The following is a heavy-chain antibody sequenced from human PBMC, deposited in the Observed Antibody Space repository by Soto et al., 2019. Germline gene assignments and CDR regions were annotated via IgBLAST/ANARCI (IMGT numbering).Heavy chain of an antibody. V-gene: IGHV3-9*01. CDR2: VTWNSGSV. J-gene: IGHJ4*02. CDR1: GFNFDDYA. Sequence: PGGSLRLSCVGSGFNFDDYAMHWVRQAPGKGLEWVSGVTWNSGSVEYADSVKGRFTISRDNVKNSLYLQMNSLRTEDTAFYYCAIADSGLGLRPEFAYWGQGTLVTVSS. D-gene: IGHD5-12*01. CDR3: AIADSGLGLRPEFAY.